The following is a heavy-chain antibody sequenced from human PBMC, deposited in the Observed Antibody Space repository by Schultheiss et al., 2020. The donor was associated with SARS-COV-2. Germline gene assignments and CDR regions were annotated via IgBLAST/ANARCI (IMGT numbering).Heavy chain of an antibody. J-gene: IGHJ3*02. CDR2: IYYSGST. V-gene: IGHV4-59*01. CDR3: AKDANWGSPDAFDI. D-gene: IGHD7-27*01. Sequence: SETLSLTCTVSGGSISSYYWSWIRQPPGKGLEWIGYIYYSGSTNYNPSLKSRVTMSVDTSKNQFSLKLSSVTAADTAVYYCAKDANWGSPDAFDIWGQGTMVTVSS. CDR1: GGSISSYY.